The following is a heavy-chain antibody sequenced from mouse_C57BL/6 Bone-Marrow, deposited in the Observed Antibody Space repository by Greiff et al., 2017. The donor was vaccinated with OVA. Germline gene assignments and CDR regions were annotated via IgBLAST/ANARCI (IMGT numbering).Heavy chain of an antibody. V-gene: IGHV5-4*01. Sequence: EVQLVESGGGLVKPGGSLKLSCAASGFTFSSYAMSWVRQTPEKRLEWVATISDGGSYTYYPDNVKGRFTISRDNAKNNLYLQMSHLKSEDTAMYYCARDYDYDYYAMGYWGQGTSVTVSS. CDR1: GFTFSSYA. CDR2: ISDGGSYT. CDR3: ARDYDYDYYAMGY. J-gene: IGHJ4*01. D-gene: IGHD2-4*01.